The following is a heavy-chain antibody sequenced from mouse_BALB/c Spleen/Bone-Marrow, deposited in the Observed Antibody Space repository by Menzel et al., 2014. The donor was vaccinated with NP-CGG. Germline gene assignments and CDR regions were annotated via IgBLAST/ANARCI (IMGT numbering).Heavy chain of an antibody. J-gene: IGHJ4*01. CDR3: ARLLPRDAMDY. CDR2: ISSGGGST. Sequence: DVKLVESGGGLVKPGGSLKLSCAASGFAFSSYDMSWVRQTPEKRLEWVAYISSGGGSTYYPDTVKGRFTISRDNAKNTLYLQMSRLKSEDTAKYHCARLLPRDAMDYWGQGTSVTVSS. D-gene: IGHD2-10*01. V-gene: IGHV5-12-1*01. CDR1: GFAFSSYD.